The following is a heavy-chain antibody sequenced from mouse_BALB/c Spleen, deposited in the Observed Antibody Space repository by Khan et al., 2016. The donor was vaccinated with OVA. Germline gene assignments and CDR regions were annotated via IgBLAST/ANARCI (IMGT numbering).Heavy chain of an antibody. CDR2: IWSDGST. D-gene: IGHD1-2*01. V-gene: IGHV2-6-7*01. Sequence: QVQLKQSGPGLVAPSQSLSITCTVSGFSLTGYGVNWVRQPPGKGLEWLGMIWSDGSTDYNSALKSRLSISKYNSKSQVFLKMNSLQTDDTARYYCARELRLGGFAYWGQGTLVTVSA. CDR3: ARELRLGGFAY. CDR1: GFSLTGYG. J-gene: IGHJ3*01.